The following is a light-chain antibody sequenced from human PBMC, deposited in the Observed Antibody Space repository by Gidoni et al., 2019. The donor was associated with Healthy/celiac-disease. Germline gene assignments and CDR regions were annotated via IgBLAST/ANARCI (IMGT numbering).Light chain of an antibody. Sequence: DIQMTQSPSSLSASVGDRVTITCRASQSISSYLNWYQQKPGKAPKLLIYAASSLQSGVPSRFSGSGSGTDFTLTISSLQPEDFATYYCQQSYSTPIPLTFGGGTKVEIK. CDR1: QSISSY. CDR3: QQSYSTPIPLT. V-gene: IGKV1-39*01. J-gene: IGKJ4*01. CDR2: AAS.